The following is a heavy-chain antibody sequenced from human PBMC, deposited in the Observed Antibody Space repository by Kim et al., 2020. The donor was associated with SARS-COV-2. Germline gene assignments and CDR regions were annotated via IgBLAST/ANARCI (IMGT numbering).Heavy chain of an antibody. D-gene: IGHD3-22*01. CDR3: VRDQFYDSSSYLDF. V-gene: IGHV3-33*01. CDR2: IWSEGQNT. CDR1: GFKFSEYG. J-gene: IGHJ4*02. Sequence: GGSLRLSCAASGFKFSEYGMHWVRQTPGKGLEWVAAIWSEGQNTFYAASVKGRFTISRDNYENTVFLEMNGLRVDDTAVYFCVRDQFYDSSSYLDFWGQGTLVTVTS.